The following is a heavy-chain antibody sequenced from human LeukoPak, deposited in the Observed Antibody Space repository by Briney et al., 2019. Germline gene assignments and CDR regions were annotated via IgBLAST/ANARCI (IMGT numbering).Heavy chain of an antibody. Sequence: GGSLRLSCAASGFTFSTYAMSWVRQAPGKGLEWVSSISGSGDSTYYADSVKGRFTISRDNSKNTLYLQMNSLRAEDTAVYYCVRSAKTFDYWGQGTLVTVSS. J-gene: IGHJ4*02. V-gene: IGHV3-23*01. CDR2: ISGSGDST. CDR1: GFTFSTYA. CDR3: VRSAKTFDY.